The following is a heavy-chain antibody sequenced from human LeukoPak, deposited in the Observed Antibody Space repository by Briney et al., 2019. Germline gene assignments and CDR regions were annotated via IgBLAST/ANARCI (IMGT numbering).Heavy chain of an antibody. D-gene: IGHD1-26*01. V-gene: IGHV3-48*01. CDR1: GFIFSSYS. CDR3: VRRPVGAHPFDY. J-gene: IGHJ4*02. Sequence: GGSLRLSCAASGFIFSSYSMNWVRQAPGKGLEWVSYITSGSDTIFYADSVKGRFTISRNNARNSLYLQMNSVGVEDTAVYYCVRRPVGAHPFDYWGQGTLVTVSS. CDR2: ITSGSDTI.